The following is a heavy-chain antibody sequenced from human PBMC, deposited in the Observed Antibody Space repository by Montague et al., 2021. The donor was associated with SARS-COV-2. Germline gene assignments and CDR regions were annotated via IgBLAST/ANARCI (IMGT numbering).Heavy chain of an antibody. D-gene: IGHD4-23*01. CDR3: ARLRGDYGGTYDTFDI. Sequence: SETLSLTCTVSGGSISSRSYYWGWIRQPPGKGLEWIGSIYCSGSTYYNPSLKSRVTISVDTSKNQLSLKLSSVTAAETAVYYCARLRGDYGGTYDTFDIWGQRTMVTVSS. V-gene: IGHV4-39*01. CDR1: GGSISSRSYY. CDR2: IYCSGST. J-gene: IGHJ3*02.